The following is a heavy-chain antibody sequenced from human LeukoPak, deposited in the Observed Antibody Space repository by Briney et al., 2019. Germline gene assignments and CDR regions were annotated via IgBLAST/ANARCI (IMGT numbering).Heavy chain of an antibody. V-gene: IGHV1-46*01. Sequence: GASVKVSCKASGYTFTSYYMHWVRQAPGQGLEWMGIINPSGGSTSYAQKFQGRVTMTRDTSTSTVYMELSSLRSDDTAVYYCAREDSFWSGSTGWFDPWGQGTLVTVSS. CDR1: GYTFTSYY. J-gene: IGHJ5*02. CDR3: AREDSFWSGSTGWFDP. D-gene: IGHD3-3*01. CDR2: INPSGGST.